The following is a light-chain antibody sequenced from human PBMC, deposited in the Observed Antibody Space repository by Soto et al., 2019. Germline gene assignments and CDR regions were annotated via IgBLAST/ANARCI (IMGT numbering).Light chain of an antibody. V-gene: IGKV1-5*01. CDR2: DAS. CDR1: QSISSW. Sequence: DIQMTQSPSSLSASAGDRVTITCRASQSISSWLAWYQQKPGKAPKLLIFDASSLESGTLSRFSGRRSGTQFTLTINGLQPDDFATYYCQQYDNYKPLTFGGGTKVDIK. CDR3: QQYDNYKPLT. J-gene: IGKJ4*01.